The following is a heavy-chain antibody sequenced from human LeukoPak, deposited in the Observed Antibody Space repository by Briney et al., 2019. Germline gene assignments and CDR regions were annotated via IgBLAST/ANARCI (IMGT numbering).Heavy chain of an antibody. J-gene: IGHJ5*02. Sequence: SETLSLTCTVSGGSISGHHWTWIRQPPGKGLEWIGYMYYSGTSTNYNPSLKSRVTISVDTSKNQFSLKLSSVTAADTAVYYCARSAGAGSYAWFDPWGQGTQVTVSS. CDR3: ARSAGAGSYAWFDP. D-gene: IGHD3-10*01. V-gene: IGHV4-59*08. CDR2: MYYSGTST. CDR1: GGSISGHH.